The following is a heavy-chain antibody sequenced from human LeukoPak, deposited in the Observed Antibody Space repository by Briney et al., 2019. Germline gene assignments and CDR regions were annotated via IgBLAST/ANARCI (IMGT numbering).Heavy chain of an antibody. J-gene: IGHJ6*02. CDR1: GFTFSSYW. D-gene: IGHD5-12*01. CDR2: INSDGSST. Sequence: GGSLRLSCAASGFTFSSYWMHWVRQAPGKGLVWVSRINSDGSSTSYADSVKGRFTISRDNAKNTLYLQMNSLRAEDTALYYCAKDIAQAVATIAGLDVWGQGTTVTVSS. V-gene: IGHV3-74*01. CDR3: AKDIAQAVATIAGLDV.